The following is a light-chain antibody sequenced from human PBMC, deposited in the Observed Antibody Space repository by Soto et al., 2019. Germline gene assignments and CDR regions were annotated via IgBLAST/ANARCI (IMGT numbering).Light chain of an antibody. Sequence: QSALTQPPSASGSLGQSVTISCTGTNSDVGSYNYVSWYQHHPNEAPKLIIYEVSKRPSGVPDRFSGFKSGNTASLTVSGLQAEDEADYYCSSYGGTNSLGVFGGGTKLPVL. CDR1: NSDVGSYNY. V-gene: IGLV2-8*01. CDR3: SSYGGTNSLGV. CDR2: EVS. J-gene: IGLJ3*02.